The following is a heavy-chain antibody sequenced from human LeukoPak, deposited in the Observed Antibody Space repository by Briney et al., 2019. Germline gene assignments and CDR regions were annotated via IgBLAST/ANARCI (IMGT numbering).Heavy chain of an antibody. D-gene: IGHD3-22*01. CDR3: ARDSYYDSSGYWKFDY. CDR1: GGSFSDYY. J-gene: IGHJ4*02. V-gene: IGHV4-34*01. Sequence: SETLSLTCAVYGGSFSDYYWSWIRQPPGKGLEWIGEINHSGSTNYNPSLKSRVTISVDTSKNQFSLKLSSVTAADTAVYYCARDSYYDSSGYWKFDYWGQGTLVTVSS. CDR2: INHSGST.